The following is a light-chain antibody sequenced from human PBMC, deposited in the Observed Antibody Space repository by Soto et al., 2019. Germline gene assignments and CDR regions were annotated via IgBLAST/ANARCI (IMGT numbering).Light chain of an antibody. CDR3: QVWNANTDHVV. Sequence: SYELTQPPSVSVAPGQTARLTCGGSNIGSKTVHWYQQTPGQAPVLVVYDYSDRPSGITERFSGSNSGNTAALTIRRVEAGHEADYYCQVWNANTDHVVFGGGTKLTVL. CDR1: NIGSKT. V-gene: IGLV3-21*02. CDR2: DYS. J-gene: IGLJ2*01.